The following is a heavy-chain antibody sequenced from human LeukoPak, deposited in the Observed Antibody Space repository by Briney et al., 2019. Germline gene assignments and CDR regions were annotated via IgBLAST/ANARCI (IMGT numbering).Heavy chain of an antibody. Sequence: GGSLRLSCAASGFTFSSYAMSWVRQAPGKGLEWVSAISGSGGSTYYADSVKGRFTISRDNSKNTLYLQMNSLRVEDTAVYYCASNLNYYGSGSYYNAVDYWGQGTLVTVSS. V-gene: IGHV3-23*01. CDR3: ASNLNYYGSGSYYNAVDY. CDR1: GFTFSSYA. D-gene: IGHD3-10*01. CDR2: ISGSGGST. J-gene: IGHJ4*02.